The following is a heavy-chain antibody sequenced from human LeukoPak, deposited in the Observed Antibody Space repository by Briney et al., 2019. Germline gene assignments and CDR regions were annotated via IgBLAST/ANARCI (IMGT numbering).Heavy chain of an antibody. Sequence: GGSLRLSCAASGFTFSNYAMHWVRQAPGRGLEWVAAISYDGNNKYYADSVKGRFTISRDNSKNTLYLQMNSLRAEDTAVYYCARGPRFAIRLIVVVTKGHFDYWGQGTLVTVSS. CDR1: GFTFSNYA. V-gene: IGHV3-30*04. D-gene: IGHD3-22*01. CDR2: ISYDGNNK. CDR3: ARGPRFAIRLIVVVTKGHFDY. J-gene: IGHJ4*02.